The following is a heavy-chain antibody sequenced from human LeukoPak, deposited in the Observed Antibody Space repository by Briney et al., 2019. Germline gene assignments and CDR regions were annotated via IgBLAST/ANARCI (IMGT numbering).Heavy chain of an antibody. V-gene: IGHV4-39*01. CDR3: ARHPYYDSNGSFDY. Sequence: SETLSLTCTVSGGSISSSSYYWGWIRQPPGKGLEWIGRIYYSGSTYYNPSLKSRVTISVDTSKNQFSLKLSSVTAADTAVYYCARHPYYDSNGSFDYWGQGTLVTVSS. CDR1: GGSISSSSYY. CDR2: IYYSGST. D-gene: IGHD3-22*01. J-gene: IGHJ4*02.